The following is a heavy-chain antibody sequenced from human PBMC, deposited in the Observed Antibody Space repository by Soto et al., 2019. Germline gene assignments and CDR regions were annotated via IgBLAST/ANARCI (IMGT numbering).Heavy chain of an antibody. D-gene: IGHD2-15*01. CDR1: GYTFTSYD. CDR3: ARAGFWLGYCSGGSCYSVDY. CDR2: MNPNSGNT. V-gene: IGHV1-8*01. J-gene: IGHJ4*02. Sequence: ASVKVSCKASGYTFTSYDINWVRQATGQGLEWMGWMNPNSGNTGYAQKFQGRVTMTRNTSISTAYMELSSLRSEDTAVYYFARAGFWLGYCSGGSCYSVDYWGQGTLVTVSS.